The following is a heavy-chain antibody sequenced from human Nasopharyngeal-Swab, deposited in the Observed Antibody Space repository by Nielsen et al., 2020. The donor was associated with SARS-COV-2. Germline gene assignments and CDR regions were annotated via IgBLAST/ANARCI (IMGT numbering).Heavy chain of an antibody. J-gene: IGHJ4*02. Sequence: WIRQPPGKGLEWIGSIYYSGSTYYNPSLKSRVTVSVGTSKNQFPLKLSSVTAADTAVYYCARLDPYSSRDDYWGQGTLVTVSS. D-gene: IGHD6-13*01. V-gene: IGHV4-39*01. CDR3: ARLDPYSSRDDY. CDR2: IYYSGST.